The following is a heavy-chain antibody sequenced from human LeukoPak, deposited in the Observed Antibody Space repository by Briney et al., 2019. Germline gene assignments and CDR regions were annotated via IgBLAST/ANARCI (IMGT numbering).Heavy chain of an antibody. CDR1: GYSISSGYY. J-gene: IGHJ4*02. V-gene: IGHV4-38-2*01. CDR3: ARQYSHDSFYFDY. CDR2: IYHSGST. Sequence: SKTLSLTCAVSGYSISSGYYWGWIRQPPGKGLEWIATIYHSGSTYYNPSLKSRATISVDTSKNHFSLKLRSVTAADTAVYYCARQYSHDSFYFDYWGQGTLVTVSS. D-gene: IGHD4-11*01.